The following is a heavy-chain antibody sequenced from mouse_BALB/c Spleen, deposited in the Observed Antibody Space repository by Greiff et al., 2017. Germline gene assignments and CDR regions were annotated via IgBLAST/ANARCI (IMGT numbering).Heavy chain of an antibody. CDR2: ISDGGSYT. CDR3: ARGTTVVLYYYAMDY. Sequence: EVKLMESGGGLVKPGGSLKLSCAASGFTFSDYYMYWVRQTPEKRLEWVATISDGGSYTYYPDSVKGRFTISRDNAKNNLYLQMSSLKSEDTAMYYCARGTTVVLYYYAMDYWGQGTSVTVSS. V-gene: IGHV5-4*02. CDR1: GFTFSDYY. D-gene: IGHD1-1*01. J-gene: IGHJ4*01.